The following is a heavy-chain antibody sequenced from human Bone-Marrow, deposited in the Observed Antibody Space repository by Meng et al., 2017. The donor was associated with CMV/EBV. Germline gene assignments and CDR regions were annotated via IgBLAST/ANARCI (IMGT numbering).Heavy chain of an antibody. V-gene: IGHV1-69*05. CDR3: ARAKVGATPFDY. CDR2: IIPIFGTA. D-gene: IGHD1-26*01. J-gene: IGHJ4*02. CDR1: GGTFRSYA. Sequence: SVKVSCKASGGTFRSYAISWVRQAPGQGLEWMGGIIPIFGTANYAQKFQGRVTITTDESTSTAYMELSSLRSEDTAVYYCARAKVGATPFDYWGQGTLVTVSS.